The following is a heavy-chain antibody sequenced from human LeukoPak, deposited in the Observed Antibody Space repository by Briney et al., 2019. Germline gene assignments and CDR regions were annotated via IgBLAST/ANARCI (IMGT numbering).Heavy chain of an antibody. J-gene: IGHJ6*03. CDR3: ARTRTDYYDSSGYFWGGYYYMDV. D-gene: IGHD3-22*01. V-gene: IGHV3-21*01. CDR2: ISSSSSYI. Sequence: GGSLRLSCAASGFTFSSYSMNWVRQAPGKGLEWVSSISSSSSYIYYADSVKGRFTISRDNAKNSLYLQMNSLRAEDTAVYYCARTRTDYYDSSGYFWGGYYYMDVWGKGTTVTISS. CDR1: GFTFSSYS.